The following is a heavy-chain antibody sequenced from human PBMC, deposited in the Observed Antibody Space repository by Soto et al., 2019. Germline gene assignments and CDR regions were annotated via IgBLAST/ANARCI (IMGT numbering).Heavy chain of an antibody. CDR2: ISGSGGSP. D-gene: IGHD5-12*01. CDR1: GFNFGSYA. V-gene: IGHV3-23*01. CDR3: AKGMGTGYRGAFDS. Sequence: EVQLLESGGGLVQPGGSLRLSCAASGFNFGSYAMSWVRQAPGKGLEWVSGISGSGGSPYYPDSVQGRFTISKDKSNDTLYLHLTSLRAEDTAVYYCAKGMGTGYRGAFDSWGQGTLVTVSS. J-gene: IGHJ4*02.